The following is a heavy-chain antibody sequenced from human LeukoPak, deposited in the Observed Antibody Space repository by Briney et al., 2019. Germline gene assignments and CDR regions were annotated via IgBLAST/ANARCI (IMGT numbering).Heavy chain of an antibody. J-gene: IGHJ4*02. V-gene: IGHV3-21*01. CDR1: GFTFSSYS. D-gene: IGHD1-7*01. CDR2: ISSSSSYI. CDR3: ARNSPELELPDY. Sequence: GGSLRLSCAASGFTFSSYSMNWARQVPGKGLEWVSSISSSSSYICYADSVKGRFTISRDNAKNSLYLQMNSLRAEDTAVYYCARNSPELELPDYWGQGTLVTVSS.